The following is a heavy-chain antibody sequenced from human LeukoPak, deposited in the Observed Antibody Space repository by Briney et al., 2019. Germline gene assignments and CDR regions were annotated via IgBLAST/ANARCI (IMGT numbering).Heavy chain of an antibody. CDR1: GGSISSGDYY. J-gene: IGHJ3*02. D-gene: IGHD3-22*01. Sequence: SQTLSLTCTVSGGSISSGDYYWSWIRQPPGKGLEWIGYIYYSGSTYYNPSLKSRVTMSVDTSKNQFSLKLSSVTAADTAVYYCARVAYDSSGYYLSAFDIWGQGTMVTVSS. CDR2: IYYSGST. V-gene: IGHV4-30-4*01. CDR3: ARVAYDSSGYYLSAFDI.